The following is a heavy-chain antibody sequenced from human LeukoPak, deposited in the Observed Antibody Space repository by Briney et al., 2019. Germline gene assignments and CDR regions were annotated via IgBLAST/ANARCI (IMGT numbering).Heavy chain of an antibody. CDR3: ARQRYHYDTSGYWASRDFDY. D-gene: IGHD3-22*01. J-gene: IGHJ4*02. Sequence: SETLSLTCAVSSYSISSGYYWGWIRQTPGKGLEWIGSVYHTGKSYYNPSLKSRVTISVDTSKNQFSLKLTSVTAADTAVYYCARQRYHYDTSGYWASRDFDYWRQGTLVSVSP. CDR1: SYSISSGYY. CDR2: VYHTGKS. V-gene: IGHV4-38-2*01.